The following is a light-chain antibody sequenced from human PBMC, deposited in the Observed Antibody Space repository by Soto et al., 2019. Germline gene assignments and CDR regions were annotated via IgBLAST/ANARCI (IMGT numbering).Light chain of an antibody. J-gene: IGLJ3*02. CDR3: SSYTINSGWV. CDR1: SSDVANNEY. V-gene: IGLV2-14*03. Sequence: QSALTQPASVSGSPGQSITISCTGASSDVANNEYVSWYQQHPGNAPKLMIHEVRNRPSGVSDRFSGSKSGNTASLTISGLQAEDEADYYCSSYTINSGWVFGGGTQLTVL. CDR2: EVR.